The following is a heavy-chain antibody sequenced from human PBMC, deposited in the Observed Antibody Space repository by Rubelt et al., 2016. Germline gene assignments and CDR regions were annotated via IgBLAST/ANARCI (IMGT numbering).Heavy chain of an antibody. V-gene: IGHV3-30*04. CDR3: ARAGWYYYDSSGYYYLDH. J-gene: IGHJ4*02. Sequence: GFTFSSYAMHWVRQAPGKGLEWVAVISYDGSNKYYADSVKGRFTTSRDNSKNTLYLQMNSLRAEDTAVYYCARAGWYYYDSSGYYYLDHWGQGTLVTVSS. CDR2: ISYDGSNK. D-gene: IGHD3-22*01. CDR1: GFTFSSYA.